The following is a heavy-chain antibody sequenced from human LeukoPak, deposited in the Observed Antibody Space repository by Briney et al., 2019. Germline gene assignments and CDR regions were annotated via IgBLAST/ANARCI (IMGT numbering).Heavy chain of an antibody. Sequence: ASVKVSCKASGYTFTNYYIHWVRQAPGQGLEWLGWINPATGGTNYAQKLQGRVTMTRDTSITTAYMALSRLTSDETAVYFCARGGYCSTSSCSYGMDVWGKGTTVTVSS. CDR3: ARGGYCSTSSCSYGMDV. J-gene: IGHJ6*04. D-gene: IGHD2-15*01. CDR2: INPATGGT. CDR1: GYTFTNYY. V-gene: IGHV1-2*02.